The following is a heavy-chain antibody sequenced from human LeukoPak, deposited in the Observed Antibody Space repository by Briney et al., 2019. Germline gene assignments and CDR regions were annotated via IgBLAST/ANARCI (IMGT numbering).Heavy chain of an antibody. J-gene: IGHJ6*03. V-gene: IGHV1-18*01. CDR3: ARENSGSYFGGHYYYYMDV. D-gene: IGHD1-26*01. CDR2: ISAYNGNT. CDR1: GYTFTSYG. Sequence: ASVKVSCKASGYTFTSYGISWVRQAPGQGLEWMGWISAYNGNTNYAQKLQGRVTMTTDTSTSTAYMELRSLRSDDTAVYYCARENSGSYFGGHYYYYMDVWGKGTTVTISS.